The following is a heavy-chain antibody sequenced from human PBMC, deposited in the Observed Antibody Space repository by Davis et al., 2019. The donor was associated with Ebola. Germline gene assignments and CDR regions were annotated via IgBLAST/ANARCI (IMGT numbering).Heavy chain of an antibody. J-gene: IGHJ6*02. V-gene: IGHV3-21*01. Sequence: GGSLRLSCAASGFTSSSYSMNWVRQAPGKGLEWVSSISSSSSYIYYADSVKGRFTISRDNAKNSLYLQMNSLRAEDTAVYYCARRDYYGSGSYYKGGMDVWGQGTTVTVSS. D-gene: IGHD3-10*01. CDR2: ISSSSSYI. CDR3: ARRDYYGSGSYYKGGMDV. CDR1: GFTSSSYS.